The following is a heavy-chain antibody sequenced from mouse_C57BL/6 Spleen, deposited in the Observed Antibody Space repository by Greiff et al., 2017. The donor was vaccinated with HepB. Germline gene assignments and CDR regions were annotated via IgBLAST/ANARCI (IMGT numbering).Heavy chain of an antibody. D-gene: IGHD2-1*01. CDR1: GFTFSSYA. J-gene: IGHJ2*01. Sequence: EVQLVESGGGLVKPGGSLKLSCAASGFTFSSYAMSWVRQTPEKRLEWVATISDGGSYTYYPDNVKGRFTISRDNAKNNLYLQMSHLKSEDTAMYYCAREGKDYWGQGTTLTVSS. CDR2: ISDGGSYT. V-gene: IGHV5-4*01. CDR3: AREGKDY.